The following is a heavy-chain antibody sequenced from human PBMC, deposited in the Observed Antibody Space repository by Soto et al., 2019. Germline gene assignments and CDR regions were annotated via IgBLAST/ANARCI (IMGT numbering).Heavy chain of an antibody. V-gene: IGHV2-5*02. CDR2: IYWDNDK. Sequence: QITLKESGPPLVKPTQTLTLTCTFSGFSLRTSGVGVGWIRQPPGKALEWLALIYWDNDKRYSPSLRSGLTITKDTSKNQVVLTVANVDPVDTATYYCAHTYETSWRNFGYWAQGILVTVSS. CDR1: GFSLRTSGVG. CDR3: AHTYETSWRNFGY. D-gene: IGHD3-22*01. J-gene: IGHJ4*02.